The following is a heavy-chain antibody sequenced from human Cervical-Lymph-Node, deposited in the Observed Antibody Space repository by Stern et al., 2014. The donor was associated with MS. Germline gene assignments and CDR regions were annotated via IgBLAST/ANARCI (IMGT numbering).Heavy chain of an antibody. J-gene: IGHJ6*02. V-gene: IGHV1-69*01. D-gene: IGHD2-8*01. CDR2: FIPIFGTT. CDR1: GGTFINHA. CDR3: ARDNDDNGMDV. Sequence: VQLVQSGAEVKKPGSSVKVSCKASGGTFINHAISWVRQAPGQGLERMGAFIPIFGTTHYAQKFQGRVTITADESASTAYMELSSLRSQDTAVYFCARDNDDNGMDVWGQGTTVIVSS.